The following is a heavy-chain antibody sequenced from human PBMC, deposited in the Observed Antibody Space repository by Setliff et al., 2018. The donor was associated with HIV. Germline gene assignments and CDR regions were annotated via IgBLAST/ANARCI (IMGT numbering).Heavy chain of an antibody. V-gene: IGHV4-59*11. J-gene: IGHJ6*03. Sequence: PSETLSLTCTVSGGSISSHYWSWIRQPPGKGLEWIGYIYYSGSTNYNPSLKSRVTISVDTSKNQFSLKLSSVTAADTAVYYCARRYSSSYYYYYMDVWGKGTTVTV. CDR2: IYYSGST. CDR3: ARRYSSSYYYYYMDV. D-gene: IGHD6-19*01. CDR1: GGSISSHY.